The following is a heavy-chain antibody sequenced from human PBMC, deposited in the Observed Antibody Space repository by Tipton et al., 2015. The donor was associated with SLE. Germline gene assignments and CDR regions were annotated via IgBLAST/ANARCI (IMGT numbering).Heavy chain of an antibody. Sequence: TLSLTCAVSGYSISSGYYWSWIRQHPGKGPEWIGYIYYSGSTYSNPSLKSRVTITVETSKNQFSLKLSSVTAADTAVYYCARHGLDIDAFDIWGQGTMVTISS. CDR2: IYYSGST. V-gene: IGHV4-31*11. J-gene: IGHJ3*02. D-gene: IGHD2-15*01. CDR3: ARHGLDIDAFDI. CDR1: GYSISSGYY.